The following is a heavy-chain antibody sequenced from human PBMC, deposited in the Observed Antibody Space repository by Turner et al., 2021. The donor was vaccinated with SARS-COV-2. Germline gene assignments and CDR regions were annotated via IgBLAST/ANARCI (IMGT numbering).Heavy chain of an antibody. J-gene: IGHJ4*02. Sequence: QLQLQESGPGLLKPSETLSLPCTVSGAPVSNSDYYWAWIRQPPEKGLEWIGNIYYGGTTYYNPSLKSRVTISVDTSKNQFSLKLTSVTAADTAVYFCARDTRVVPLWVDSWGQGTLVTVSS. CDR3: ARDTRVVPLWVDS. CDR1: GAPVSNSDYY. CDR2: IYYGGTT. D-gene: IGHD2-2*01. V-gene: IGHV4-39*02.